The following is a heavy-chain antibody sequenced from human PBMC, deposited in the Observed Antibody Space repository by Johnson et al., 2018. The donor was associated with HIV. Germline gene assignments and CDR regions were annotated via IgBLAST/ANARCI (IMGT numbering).Heavy chain of an antibody. J-gene: IGHJ3*02. Sequence: QVQLVESGGGVVQPGRSLRLSCAASGFTFSSYAMHWVRQAPGKGLEWVSVISYDGSNKYYADSVKGRFTISRDNSRSTLFLEMINLRDEDTALYYCARDVAAAKMDAFDTWGQGTMVIVSS. D-gene: IGHD6-25*01. V-gene: IGHV3-30-3*01. CDR3: ARDVAAAKMDAFDT. CDR2: ISYDGSNK. CDR1: GFTFSSYA.